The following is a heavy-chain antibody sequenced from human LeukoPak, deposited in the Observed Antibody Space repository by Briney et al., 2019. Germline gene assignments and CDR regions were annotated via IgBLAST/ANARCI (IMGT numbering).Heavy chain of an antibody. CDR2: IYYSGST. CDR1: GVSISSYY. Sequence: PSETLSLTCTVSGVSISSYYWSWVRQPPGKGLEWIGYIYYSGSTNYNPSLKSRVTISVDTSKNQFSLKLSSVTAADTAVYYCARWEGYSGYLDYWGQGTLVTVSS. J-gene: IGHJ4*02. V-gene: IGHV4-59*01. CDR3: ARWEGYSGYLDY. D-gene: IGHD5-12*01.